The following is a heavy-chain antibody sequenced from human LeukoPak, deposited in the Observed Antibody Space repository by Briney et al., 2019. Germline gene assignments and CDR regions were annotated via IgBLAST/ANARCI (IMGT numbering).Heavy chain of an antibody. CDR2: INPSGGST. CDR3: ARSIAVAGMTDRVYFDY. Sequence: ASVTVSCKASGYTFTSYYMHWVRQAPGQGLEWMGIINPSGGSTSYAQQFQGRVTMTRDASTGTVYMELSSLRSEDTAVYYCARSIAVAGMTDRVYFDYWGQGTLVTVSS. J-gene: IGHJ4*02. CDR1: GYTFTSYY. V-gene: IGHV1-46*01. D-gene: IGHD6-19*01.